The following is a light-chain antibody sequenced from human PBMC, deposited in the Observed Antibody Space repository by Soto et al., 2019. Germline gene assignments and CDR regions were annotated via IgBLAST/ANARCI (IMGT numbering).Light chain of an antibody. CDR2: DAS. CDR3: QQRSNWLT. V-gene: IGKV3-11*01. CDR1: QSVSIY. J-gene: IGKJ4*01. Sequence: EIVLTQSPATLSLSPGERATLSCRASQSVSIYLAWYQQKPGQAPRLLIYDASSRATGIPARFSGSGSGTDFPLTISSLEPEDFAVYYCQQRSNWLTFGGGTKVEI.